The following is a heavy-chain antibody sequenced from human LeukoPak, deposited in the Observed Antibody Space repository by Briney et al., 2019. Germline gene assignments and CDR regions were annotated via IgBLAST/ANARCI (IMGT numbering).Heavy chain of an antibody. V-gene: IGHV1-2*02. Sequence: GASVKVSCKASGYTFTGYYMHWVRQAPGQGLEWMGWINPNSGGTNYAQKFQGRVTMTRDTSISTAYMELSRLRSDDTAVYYCARVPGGRYCSSTSCLGLDPWGQGTLVTVSS. CDR2: INPNSGGT. J-gene: IGHJ5*02. D-gene: IGHD2-2*01. CDR1: GYTFTGYY. CDR3: ARVPGGRYCSSTSCLGLDP.